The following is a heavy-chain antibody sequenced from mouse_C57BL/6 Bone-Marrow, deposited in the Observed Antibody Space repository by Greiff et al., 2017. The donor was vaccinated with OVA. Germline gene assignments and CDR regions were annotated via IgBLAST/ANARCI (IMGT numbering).Heavy chain of an antibody. Sequence: VQLKESGAELVRPGASVKLSCTVSGFNIKDDYIHWVKQRPEQGLEWIGWIDPESYDTEYASKFQGNATLTADTSSNTAYLQLSSLTSEDTAVYYCTKIAYWGQGTLVTVSA. J-gene: IGHJ3*01. CDR1: GFNIKDDY. V-gene: IGHV14-4*01. CDR3: TKIAY. CDR2: IDPESYDT.